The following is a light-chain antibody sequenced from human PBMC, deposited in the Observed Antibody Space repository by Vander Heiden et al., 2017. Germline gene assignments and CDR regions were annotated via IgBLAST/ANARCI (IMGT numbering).Light chain of an antibody. CDR1: SSDVGGYNY. V-gene: IGLV2-8*01. Sequence: QSALTQPPSASGSPGQSVPISCTGTSSDVGGYNYVSWYQQHPGKAHKLMIYEVSKRPSGVPDRFSGSKSGNTASLTVSGLQAEDEADYYCSSYAGSNNVVFGGGTKLTVL. CDR3: SSYAGSNNVV. CDR2: EVS. J-gene: IGLJ2*01.